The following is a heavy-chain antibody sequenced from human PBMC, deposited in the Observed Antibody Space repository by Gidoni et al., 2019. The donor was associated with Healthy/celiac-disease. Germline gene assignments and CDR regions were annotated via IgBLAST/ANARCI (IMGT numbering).Heavy chain of an antibody. CDR2: ISGSGGST. V-gene: IGHV3-23*01. J-gene: IGHJ3*02. CDR3: AYVDFWSGYATGDDAFDI. CDR1: GFTFSSYA. Sequence: EVQLLESGGGLVQPGGSLRLSCAASGFTFSSYAMSWVRQAPGKGLEWVSAISGSGGSTYYADSVKGRFTISRDNSKNTLYLQMNSLRAEDTAVYYCAYVDFWSGYATGDDAFDIWGQGTMVTVSS. D-gene: IGHD3-3*01.